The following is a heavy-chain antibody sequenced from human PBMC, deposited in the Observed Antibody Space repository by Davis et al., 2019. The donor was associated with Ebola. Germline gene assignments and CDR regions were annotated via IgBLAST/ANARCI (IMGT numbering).Heavy chain of an antibody. D-gene: IGHD6-19*01. CDR1: GGTFSSYA. V-gene: IGHV1-69*04. CDR3: ARDLGIAVAGTGDY. CDR2: IIPILGIA. J-gene: IGHJ4*02. Sequence: SVKVSCKTSGGTFSSYAISWVRQAPGQGLEWMGRIIPILGIANYAQKFQGRVTITADKSTSTAYMELSSLRSEDTAVYYCARDLGIAVAGTGDYWGQGTLVTVSS.